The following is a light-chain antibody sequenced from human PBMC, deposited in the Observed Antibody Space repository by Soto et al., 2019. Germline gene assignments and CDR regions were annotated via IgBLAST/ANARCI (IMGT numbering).Light chain of an antibody. Sequence: QSVLTQPPSVSGAPGQRITISCTGNSSNIGAGYDVPWYQQLPGTAPKVVIYGNINRPSGVPDRFSGSKSGTSAFLAITGLQAEDEADYYCQSYDSSLSGLFGGGTKLTVL. J-gene: IGLJ3*02. CDR1: SSNIGAGYD. CDR3: QSYDSSLSGL. V-gene: IGLV1-40*01. CDR2: GNI.